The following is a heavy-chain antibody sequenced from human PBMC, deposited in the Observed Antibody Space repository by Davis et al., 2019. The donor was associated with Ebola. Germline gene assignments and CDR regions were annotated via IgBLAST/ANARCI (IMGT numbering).Heavy chain of an antibody. CDR2: TYYYRSKWYI. D-gene: IGHD5-12*01. J-gene: IGHJ4*02. V-gene: IGHV6-1*01. Sequence: HSQTLSLTCAISGDSVAGGTGGWNWIRQSPSRGLEWLGRTYYYRSKWYIDYAESVRGRIIINPDTSKNQLSLQVNSVTPEDTAVYYCARGWLRVGFDSWGQGTLVTVSS. CDR1: GDSVAGGTGG. CDR3: ARGWLRVGFDS.